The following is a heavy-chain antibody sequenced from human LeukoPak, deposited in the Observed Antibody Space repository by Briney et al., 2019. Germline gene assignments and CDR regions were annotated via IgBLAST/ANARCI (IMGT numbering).Heavy chain of an antibody. CDR2: IYYSGST. D-gene: IGHD3-10*01. J-gene: IGHJ4*02. CDR1: GGSISSYY. CDR3: ATGAKKYYFDY. Sequence: KPSETLSLTCTVSGGSISSYYWSWIRQPPGKGLEWIGYIYYSGSTNYNPSLKSRVTISVDTSKNQFSLKLSSVTAADADVYYCATGAKKYYFDYWGQGTLVTVSS. V-gene: IGHV4-59*01.